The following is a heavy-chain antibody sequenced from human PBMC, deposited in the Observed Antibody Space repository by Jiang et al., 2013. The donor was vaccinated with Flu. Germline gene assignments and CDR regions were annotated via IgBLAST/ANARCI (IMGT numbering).Heavy chain of an antibody. CDR1: GSSISSGYY. J-gene: IGHJ1*01. CDR3: ARLGISTWNYDFQY. V-gene: IGHV4-38-2*02. CDR2: VHHSGAT. D-gene: IGHD1-7*01. Sequence: GSGLVKPSETLSLTCTVSGSSISSGYYWGWIRQPPGKGLEWLGSVHHSGATYSIPSLKGRVTVSVDTSKNQLSLKLNSVTAADTAVYYCARLGISTWNYDFQYWGQGTLVTVSS.